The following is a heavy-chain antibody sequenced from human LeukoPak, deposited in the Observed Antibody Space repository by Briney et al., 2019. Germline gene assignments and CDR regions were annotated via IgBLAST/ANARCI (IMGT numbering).Heavy chain of an antibody. CDR3: ARDYGGNDY. D-gene: IGHD4-23*01. V-gene: IGHV3-7*04. Sequence: GGSLRLSCVASGFTFTNYWMNWVRQAPGKGLEWVANMKADGSEKYYVDSVKGRFTISRDSAKNSVYLQINSLRAEDTAVYYCARDYGGNDYWGQGTLVTVSS. CDR2: MKADGSEK. CDR1: GFTFTNYW. J-gene: IGHJ4*02.